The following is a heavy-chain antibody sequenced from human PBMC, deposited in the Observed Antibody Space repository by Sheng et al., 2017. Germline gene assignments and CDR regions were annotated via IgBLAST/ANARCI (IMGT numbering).Heavy chain of an antibody. J-gene: IGHJ6*02. V-gene: IGHV3-33*01. D-gene: IGHD3-10*01. Sequence: MDWVRQAPGKGLEWVAVIWYDGSNKYYADSVKGRFTISRDNSKNTLYLQMNSLRAEETAVYYCARDRITMVRGGPTYYYYGMDVWGQGTTVTVSS. CDR3: ARDRITMVRGGPTYYYYGMDV. CDR2: IWYDGSNK.